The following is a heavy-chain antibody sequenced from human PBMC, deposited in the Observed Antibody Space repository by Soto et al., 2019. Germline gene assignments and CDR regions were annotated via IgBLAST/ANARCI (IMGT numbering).Heavy chain of an antibody. CDR2: IIPIFGTA. D-gene: IGHD3-10*01. CDR3: AREGDYSGPGRYYRSSQYYYYGMDV. CDR1: GGTFSSYA. J-gene: IGHJ6*02. Sequence: ASVKVSCKASGGTFSSYAISWVRQTPGQGLEWMGGIIPIFGTANYAQKFQGRVTITADESTSTAYMELSSLRSEDTAVYYCAREGDYSGPGRYYRSSQYYYYGMDVWGQGTTVTVSS. V-gene: IGHV1-69*13.